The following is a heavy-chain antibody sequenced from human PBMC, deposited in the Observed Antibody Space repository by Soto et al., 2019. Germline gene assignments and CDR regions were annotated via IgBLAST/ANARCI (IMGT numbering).Heavy chain of an antibody. V-gene: IGHV1-3*01. CDR1: GYTFTSYA. CDR3: ARVRSGYSYGYSNDYYGMDV. CDR2: INAGNGNT. Sequence: QVPLVQSGAEVKKPGASVKVSCKASGYTFTSYAMHWVRQAPGQRLEWMGWINAGNGNTKYSQKFQGRVTITRDTAASTAYMELSRLRSEDTAVYYCARVRSGYSYGYSNDYYGMDVWGQGTTVTVSS. J-gene: IGHJ6*02. D-gene: IGHD5-18*01.